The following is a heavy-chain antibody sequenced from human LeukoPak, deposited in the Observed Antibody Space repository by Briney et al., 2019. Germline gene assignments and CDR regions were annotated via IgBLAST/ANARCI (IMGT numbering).Heavy chain of an antibody. CDR1: GFTFSSYA. V-gene: IGHV3-23*01. Sequence: PGGSLRLSCAASGFTFSSYAMSWVRQAPGKGLEWVSAIKGRFTISRDNSKNTLYLQMNSLRAEDTAVYYCARDESDYWGQGTLVTVSS. CDR3: ARDESDY. CDR2: I. J-gene: IGHJ4*02.